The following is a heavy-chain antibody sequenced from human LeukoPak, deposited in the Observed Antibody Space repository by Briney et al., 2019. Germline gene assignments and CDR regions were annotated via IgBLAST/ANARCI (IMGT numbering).Heavy chain of an antibody. J-gene: IGHJ3*02. CDR2: INHSGST. D-gene: IGHD4-17*01. CDR3: ARGGDYRGPDASDI. V-gene: IGHV4-34*01. CDR1: GGSFSGYC. Sequence: PSETLSLTCAVYGGSFSGYCWTWIRQPPGKGLEWIGEINHSGSTNYNPSLKSRGTISADTSKNQFSLKLNSVTAADTAVYFCARGGDYRGPDASDIWGQGTMVTVSS.